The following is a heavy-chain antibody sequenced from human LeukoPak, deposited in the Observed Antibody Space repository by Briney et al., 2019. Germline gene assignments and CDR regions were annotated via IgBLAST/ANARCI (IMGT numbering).Heavy chain of an antibody. V-gene: IGHV4-30-2*01. J-gene: IGHJ4*02. CDR2: IYHSGST. CDR1: GGSISSGGYS. CDR3: ASARAYDSSGYYAGHFDY. D-gene: IGHD3-22*01. Sequence: SQTLSLTCAVSGGSISSGGYSWSWIRQPPGKGLEWIGYIYHSGSTYYNPSLKSRVTISVDRSKNQFSLKLSSVTAADTAVYYCASARAYDSSGYYAGHFDYWGQGTLVTVSS.